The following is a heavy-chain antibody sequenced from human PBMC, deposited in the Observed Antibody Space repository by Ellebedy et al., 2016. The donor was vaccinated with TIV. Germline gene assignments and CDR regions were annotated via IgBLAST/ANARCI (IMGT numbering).Heavy chain of an antibody. CDR3: ARTDPWQPIDD. V-gene: IGHV4-39*01. J-gene: IGHJ4*02. CDR2: VYYSGSP. D-gene: IGHD2-21*02. Sequence: MPSETLSLTCSVSGGSVSSTRYYWAWIRQPPGKGLEYIGSVYYSGSPYYNPSFNSRVTLSAATSKNKFSLNLRTVTAADTAVYYCARTDPWQPIDDWGQGILVSVSS. CDR1: GGSVSSTRYY.